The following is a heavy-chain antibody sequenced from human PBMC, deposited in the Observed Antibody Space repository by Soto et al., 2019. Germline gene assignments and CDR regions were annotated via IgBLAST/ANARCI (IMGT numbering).Heavy chain of an antibody. CDR2: IWYDGTQK. Sequence: GGSLRLSCEASGFTFNTYSMHWVRQPPGKGLEWLAAIWYDGTQKYYAGSVKGRFIISRDNSKKTLYLEMNSLRAEDTAVYYCARAGGTTVTGLWHFDSWGQGTLVTVSS. J-gene: IGHJ4*02. CDR1: GFTFNTYS. D-gene: IGHD4-17*01. V-gene: IGHV3-33*01. CDR3: ARAGGTTVTGLWHFDS.